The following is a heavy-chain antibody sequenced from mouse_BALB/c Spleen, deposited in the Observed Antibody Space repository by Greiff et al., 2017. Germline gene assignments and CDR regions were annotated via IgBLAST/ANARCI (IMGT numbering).Heavy chain of an antibody. V-gene: IGHV5-17*02. CDR3: ARSTGKRAMDY. CDR1: GFTFSSFG. Sequence: EVQGVESGGGLVQPGGSRKLSCAASGFTFSSFGMHWVRQAPEKGLEWVAYISSGSSTIYYADTVKGRFTISRDNPKNTLFLQMTSLRSEDTAMYYCARSTGKRAMDYWGEGNSVTVSS. J-gene: IGHJ4*01. D-gene: IGHD2-1*01. CDR2: ISSGSSTI.